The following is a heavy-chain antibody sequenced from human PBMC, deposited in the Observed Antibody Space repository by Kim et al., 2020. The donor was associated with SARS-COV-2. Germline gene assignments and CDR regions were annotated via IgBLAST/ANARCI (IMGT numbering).Heavy chain of an antibody. Sequence: YYVDCVKGRFIISRDNAKNSLYLQMNSLRVEDTAVYYCARDRYCSFWGQGTLVTVSS. V-gene: IGHV3-7*03. D-gene: IGHD2-15*01. CDR3: ARDRYCSF. J-gene: IGHJ4*02.